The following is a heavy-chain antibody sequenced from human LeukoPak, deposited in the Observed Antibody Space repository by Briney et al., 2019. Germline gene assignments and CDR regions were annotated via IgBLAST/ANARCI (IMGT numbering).Heavy chain of an antibody. J-gene: IGHJ6*03. CDR3: ARVTLTGGYYYYYMDV. V-gene: IGHV1-2*02. D-gene: IGHD1-14*01. Sequence: GASVKVSCKASGYTFTGYYMHWVRQAPGQGLEWIGWINPNSGGTTYAQKFQGRVTMTRDTSISTAYMELSRLRSDDTAVYYCARVTLTGGYYYYYMDVWGKGTTVTVSS. CDR1: GYTFTGYY. CDR2: INPNSGGT.